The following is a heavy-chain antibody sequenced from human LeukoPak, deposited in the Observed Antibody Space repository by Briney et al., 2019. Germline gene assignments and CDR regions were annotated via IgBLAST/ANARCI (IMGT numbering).Heavy chain of an antibody. J-gene: IGHJ4*02. CDR3: ARARSSWFDY. CDR2: ISSSGSTI. CDR1: GFTFSSYE. Sequence: QAGGSLRLSCAASGFTFSSYEMNWVRQAPGKGLEWVSYISSSGSTIYYADSVKGRFTISRDNSKNTLYLQMNSLRAEDTAVYYCARARSSWFDYWGQGTPVTVSS. D-gene: IGHD6-13*01. V-gene: IGHV3-48*03.